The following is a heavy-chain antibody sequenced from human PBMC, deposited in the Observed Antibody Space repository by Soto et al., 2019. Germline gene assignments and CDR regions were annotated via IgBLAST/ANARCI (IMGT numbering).Heavy chain of an antibody. Sequence: ASVKVSCKASGGTFSSYAISWVRQAPGQGLEWMGGIIPIFGTANYAQKFQGRVTITADESTSTAYMELSSLRSEDTAVYYCARMPSGYSSSPRFRIADFYFDHWGQGTLVTVSS. V-gene: IGHV1-69*13. CDR2: IIPIFGTA. CDR1: GGTFSSYA. D-gene: IGHD6-13*01. CDR3: ARMPSGYSSSPRFRIADFYFDH. J-gene: IGHJ4*02.